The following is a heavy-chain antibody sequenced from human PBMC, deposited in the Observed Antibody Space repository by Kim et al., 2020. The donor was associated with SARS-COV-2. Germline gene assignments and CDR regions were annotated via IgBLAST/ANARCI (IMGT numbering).Heavy chain of an antibody. J-gene: IGHJ4*02. Sequence: GGSLRLSCAASGFTFDDYAMHWVRQAPGKGLEWVSVISWNSGSIGYADSVKGRFTISRDNAKNSLYLQMNSLRAEDTALYYCAKGPITMVRGEIRFYYWGQGTLVTVSS. D-gene: IGHD3-10*01. CDR3: AKGPITMVRGEIRFYY. CDR1: GFTFDDYA. CDR2: ISWNSGSI. V-gene: IGHV3-9*01.